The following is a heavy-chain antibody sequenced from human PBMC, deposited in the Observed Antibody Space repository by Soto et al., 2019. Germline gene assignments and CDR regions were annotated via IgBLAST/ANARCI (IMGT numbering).Heavy chain of an antibody. V-gene: IGHV4-31*03. CDR2: IYYSGST. CDR1: GGSISSGGYY. D-gene: IGHD3-10*01. Sequence: QVQLQESGPGLVKPSQTLSLTCTVSGGSISSGGYYWSWIRQHPGKGLEWIGYIYYSGSTYYNPCLKSRVTISVDTSKNQFSLKLSSVTAADTAVYYCATGAQYYYASYSGWFDPWGQGTLVTVSS. CDR3: ATGAQYYYASYSGWFDP. J-gene: IGHJ5*02.